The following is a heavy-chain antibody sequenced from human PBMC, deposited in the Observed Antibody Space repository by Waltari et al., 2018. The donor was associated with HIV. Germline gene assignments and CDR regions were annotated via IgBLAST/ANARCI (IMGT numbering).Heavy chain of an antibody. J-gene: IGHJ4*02. D-gene: IGHD3-22*01. V-gene: IGHV3-23*01. CDR1: GLTFSDFA. CDR2: INSGGGDT. Sequence: EVQVLESGGGLVQPGGSLRLSCSASGLTFSDFAMRWVRQAPGKGLEWVSAINSGGGDTYYAESVKGRFTISRDNSKNTLYLQMNRLRAEDTAVYYCASYYYDTSTYAEFWGQGTLVTVSS. CDR3: ASYYYDTSTYAEF.